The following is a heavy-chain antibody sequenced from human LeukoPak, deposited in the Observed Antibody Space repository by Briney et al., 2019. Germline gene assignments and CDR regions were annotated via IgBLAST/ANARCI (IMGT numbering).Heavy chain of an antibody. D-gene: IGHD2-8*01. CDR2: INTGKDHT. Sequence: ASVKVSCKTSGYTFTSFHVHWVRQAPGQGLEWMGWINTGKDHTRYSPKFQGRVTVAMDTSATTAYMELNSLTSEDTAVYYCARKSTNAGGGFDYWGQGTLVTVSS. J-gene: IGHJ4*02. CDR3: ARKSTNAGGGFDY. CDR1: GYTFTSFH. V-gene: IGHV1-3*04.